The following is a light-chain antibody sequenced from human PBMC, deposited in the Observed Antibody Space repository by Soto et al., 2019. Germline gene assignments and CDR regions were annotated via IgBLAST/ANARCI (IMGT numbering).Light chain of an antibody. V-gene: IGKV3-11*01. J-gene: IGKJ4*01. Sequence: EIILTQSPDTLSLSPGERATPSCRASQTVSSYLAWYQQKPGQATRLLIYDAPNRATGTQDRLSGSGSGTDFTLTISSLEPEDLAVYYCQQRSNWPLTFGGGTKVEI. CDR3: QQRSNWPLT. CDR1: QTVSSY. CDR2: DAP.